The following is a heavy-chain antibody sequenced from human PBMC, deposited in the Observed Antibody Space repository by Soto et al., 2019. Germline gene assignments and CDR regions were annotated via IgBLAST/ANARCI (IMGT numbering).Heavy chain of an antibody. CDR1: GFTFSSYA. V-gene: IGHV3-23*01. CDR2: ISGSGANT. J-gene: IGHJ5*02. D-gene: IGHD1-1*01. Sequence: EVQLLESGGGLVQPGGSLRLSCAASGFTFSSYAMSWVRQAPGKGLEWVSAISGSGANTYYADSVKGRFTISRDHSKNTLYLEMNSLRAEDTAVYYCAKGPHTTTRVHLFDPWGQGTLVTVSS. CDR3: AKGPHTTTRVHLFDP.